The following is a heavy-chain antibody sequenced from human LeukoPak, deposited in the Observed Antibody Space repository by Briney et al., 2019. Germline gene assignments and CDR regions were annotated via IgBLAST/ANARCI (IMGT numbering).Heavy chain of an antibody. D-gene: IGHD1-26*01. CDR3: ARDSGSYYYFDY. V-gene: IGHV1-46*01. Sequence: ASVKVSCKASGYTFTSYYMHWVRQAPGQGLEWMGIINPSGGSTSCAQKFQGRVTMTRDTSTSTVYMELSSLRSEDTAVYYCARDSGSYYYFDYWGQGTLVTVSS. CDR1: GYTFTSYY. J-gene: IGHJ4*02. CDR2: INPSGGST.